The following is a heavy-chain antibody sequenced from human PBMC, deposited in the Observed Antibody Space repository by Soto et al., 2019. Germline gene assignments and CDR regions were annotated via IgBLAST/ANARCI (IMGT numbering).Heavy chain of an antibody. Sequence: GGSLRLSCTASGFTFSGHAMSWVRQAPGKGLEWVSSLSGSGSSTSYADSVKGRFSISRDTSRNTLYLQMNSLRADDTAIYYCAKWSYLDYWGQGTRVTVSS. J-gene: IGHJ4*02. V-gene: IGHV3-23*01. CDR3: AKWSYLDY. D-gene: IGHD3-3*01. CDR1: GFTFSGHA. CDR2: LSGSGSST.